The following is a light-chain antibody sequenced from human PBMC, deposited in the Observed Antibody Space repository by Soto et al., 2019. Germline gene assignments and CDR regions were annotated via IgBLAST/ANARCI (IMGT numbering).Light chain of an antibody. CDR3: QQYHSSPPMYT. J-gene: IGKJ2*01. Sequence: EIVLTQSPGTLSLSPGERTTLSCRASQSISSTYLVWYQQRPGQAPRLLIYGASSRATGIPDRFSGSGSGTYFTLTISRLEPEDFAVYYCQQYHSSPPMYTFGQGTKLEIK. V-gene: IGKV3-20*01. CDR1: QSISSTY. CDR2: GAS.